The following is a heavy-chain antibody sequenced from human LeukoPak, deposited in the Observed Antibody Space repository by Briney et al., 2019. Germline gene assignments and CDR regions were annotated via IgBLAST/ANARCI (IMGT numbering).Heavy chain of an antibody. CDR2: IYYSGST. J-gene: IGHJ3*02. Sequence: SETLSLTCTVSGGSISSSSYYWGWIRQPPGKGLEWIGSIYYSGSTYYNPSLKSRVTISVDTSKNQFSLKLSSVTAADTAVYYCATARDGYRSLDAFDIWGQGTMVTVSS. CDR3: ATARDGYRSLDAFDI. D-gene: IGHD5-24*01. V-gene: IGHV4-39*01. CDR1: GGSISSSSYY.